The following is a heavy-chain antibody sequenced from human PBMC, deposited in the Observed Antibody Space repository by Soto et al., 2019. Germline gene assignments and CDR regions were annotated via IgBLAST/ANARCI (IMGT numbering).Heavy chain of an antibody. J-gene: IGHJ3*02. CDR2: ISGSGGST. CDR1: GFTFSSYA. CDR3: AKGGSIVVVVAATADAFDI. Sequence: GGSLRLSCAASGFTFSSYAMSWVRQAPGKGLEWVSAISGSGGSTYYADSVKGRFTISRDNSKNTLYLQMNSLRAEDTAVYYCAKGGSIVVVVAATADAFDIWGQGTMVTVSS. D-gene: IGHD2-15*01. V-gene: IGHV3-23*01.